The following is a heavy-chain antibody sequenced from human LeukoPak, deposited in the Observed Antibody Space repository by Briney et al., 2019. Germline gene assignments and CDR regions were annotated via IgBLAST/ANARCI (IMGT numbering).Heavy chain of an antibody. Sequence: GGSLRLSCAASGFTFSSYDMHWVRQATGKGLEWVSAIGTAGDTYYPGSVKGRFTISRENAKNSLYLQMNSLRAGDTAVYYCARVLTARSGGYDAFDIWGQGTMITVSS. V-gene: IGHV3-13*01. CDR2: IGTAGDT. CDR1: GFTFSSYD. J-gene: IGHJ3*02. D-gene: IGHD6-25*01. CDR3: ARVLTARSGGYDAFDI.